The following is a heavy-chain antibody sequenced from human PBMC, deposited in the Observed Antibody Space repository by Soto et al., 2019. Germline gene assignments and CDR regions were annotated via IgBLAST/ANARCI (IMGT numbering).Heavy chain of an antibody. D-gene: IGHD3-3*01. CDR1: GYTFTSYY. J-gene: IGHJ6*02. V-gene: IGHV1-46*01. Sequence: ASVKVSCKASGYTFTSYYMHWVRQAPGQGLEWMGIINPSGGSTSYAQKFQGRVTMTRDTSTSTVYMELSSLRSEDTAVYYCARDRFLEWLLEYYYYGMDVWSQGTTVTVSS. CDR2: INPSGGST. CDR3: ARDRFLEWLLEYYYYGMDV.